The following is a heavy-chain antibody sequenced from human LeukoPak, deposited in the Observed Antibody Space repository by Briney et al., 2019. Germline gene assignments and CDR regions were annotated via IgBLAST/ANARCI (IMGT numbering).Heavy chain of an antibody. CDR1: GGSISSSSYY. D-gene: IGHD3-10*01. CDR3: ARVSDYGSGGFDY. J-gene: IGHJ4*02. CDR2: IYYSGST. V-gene: IGHV4-39*07. Sequence: PSETLSLTCTVSGGSISSSSYYWGWIRQPPGKGLEWIGSIYYSGSTYYNPSLKSRVTISVDTSKNQFSLKLSSVTAADTAVYYCARVSDYGSGGFDYWGQGTLVTVSS.